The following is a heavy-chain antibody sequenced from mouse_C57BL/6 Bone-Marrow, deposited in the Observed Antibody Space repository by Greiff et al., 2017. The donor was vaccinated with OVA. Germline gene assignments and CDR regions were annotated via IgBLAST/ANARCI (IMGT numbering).Heavy chain of an antibody. V-gene: IGHV1-50*01. CDR2: IDPSDSYT. J-gene: IGHJ3*01. CDR1: GYTFTSYW. Sequence: QVQLQQPGAELVKPGASVKLSCKASGYTFTSYWMQWVKPRPGQGLEWIGEIDPSDSYTNYNQKFKGKATLTVDTSSSTAYMQLNRLTSEDSAVDYCASAVFAYWGQGTLVTVSA. CDR3: ASAVFAY.